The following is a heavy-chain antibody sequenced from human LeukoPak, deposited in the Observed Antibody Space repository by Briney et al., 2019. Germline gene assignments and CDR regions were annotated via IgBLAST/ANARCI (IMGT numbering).Heavy chain of an antibody. CDR1: GGSISSYY. CDR2: ICYSGST. D-gene: IGHD4-11*01. CDR3: ARDRDYNIAFDI. J-gene: IGHJ3*02. V-gene: IGHV4-59*01. Sequence: PSETLSLTCTVSGGSISSYYWSWIRQPPGKGLEWIGYICYSGSTNYNPSLKSRVTISVDTSKNQFSLKLSSVTAADTAVYYCARDRDYNIAFDIWGQGTMVTVSS.